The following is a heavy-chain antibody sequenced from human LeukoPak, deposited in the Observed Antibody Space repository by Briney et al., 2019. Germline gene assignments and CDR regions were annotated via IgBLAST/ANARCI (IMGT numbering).Heavy chain of an antibody. D-gene: IGHD2-15*01. CDR1: GGSIRSSDYY. CDR3: ARDIGIYPHVAFDI. Sequence: PSETLSLTCTVSGGSIRSSDYYWGWIRQPPGKGLEWVGNIYYSGSTYYNPSLESRVTISVDTSMTQFSLRLTSVTAAGTAVYFCARDIGIYPHVAFDIWGQGTLVTVSS. J-gene: IGHJ3*02. CDR2: IYYSGST. V-gene: IGHV4-39*07.